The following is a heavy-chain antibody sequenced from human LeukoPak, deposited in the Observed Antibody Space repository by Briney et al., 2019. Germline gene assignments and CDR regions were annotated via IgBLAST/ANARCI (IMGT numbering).Heavy chain of an antibody. D-gene: IGHD3-10*01. CDR1: GGSISSYY. CDR3: ARDGGRYYGSGSPQYYYGMDV. CDR2: IYYSGST. V-gene: IGHV4-59*12. J-gene: IGHJ6*02. Sequence: SETLSLTCTVSGGSISSYYWSWIRQPPGKGLEWIGYIYYSGSTNYNPSLKSRVTISVDTSKNQFSLKLSSVTAADTAVYYCARDGGRYYGSGSPQYYYGMDVWGQGTTVTVSS.